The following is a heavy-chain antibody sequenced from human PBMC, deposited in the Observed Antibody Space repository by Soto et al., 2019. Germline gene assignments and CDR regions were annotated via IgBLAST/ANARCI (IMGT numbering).Heavy chain of an antibody. V-gene: IGHV1-18*04. CDR1: GYTFTSYV. J-gene: IGHJ5*02. CDR2: ISAYNGNT. D-gene: IGHD6-6*01. Sequence: GASVKVSCKASGYTFTSYVISWVLQAPGQGLEWMGWISAYNGNTNYAQKLQGRVTMTTDTSTSTAYMELRSLRSDDTAVYYCARAGIAARRGHNWFDPWGQGTLVTVPQ. CDR3: ARAGIAARRGHNWFDP.